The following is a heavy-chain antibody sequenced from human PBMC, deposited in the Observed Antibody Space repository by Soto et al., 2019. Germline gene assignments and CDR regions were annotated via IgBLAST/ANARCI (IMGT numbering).Heavy chain of an antibody. CDR3: ARAVEGSSWNTDY. J-gene: IGHJ4*02. V-gene: IGHV3-48*02. CDR2: ISSSTTI. D-gene: IGHD6-13*01. CDR1: GFTLSTYS. Sequence: AGGSLRLSCAASGFTLSTYSMNWVRQAPGKGLEWVSYISSSTTIYYADSVKGRFTISRDNAKNSLYLQMNSLRDEDTAVYYCARAVEGSSWNTDYWGQGSLVTVSS.